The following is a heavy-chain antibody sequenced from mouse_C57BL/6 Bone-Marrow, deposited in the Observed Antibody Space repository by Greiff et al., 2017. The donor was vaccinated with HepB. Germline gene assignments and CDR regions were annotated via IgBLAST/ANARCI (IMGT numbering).Heavy chain of an antibody. CDR1: GYTFTSYW. V-gene: IGHV1-50*01. J-gene: IGHJ1*03. D-gene: IGHD1-1*01. CDR2: IDPSDSYT. CDR3: AIGGGNYYGSSYDWYFDV. Sequence: VQLQQPGAELVKPGASVKLSCKASGYTFTSYWMQWVKQRPGQGLEWIGEIDPSDSYTNYNQKFKGKAKLTVDTSSSTAYMQLSSLTSEDSAVYYCAIGGGNYYGSSYDWYFDVWGTGTTVTVSS.